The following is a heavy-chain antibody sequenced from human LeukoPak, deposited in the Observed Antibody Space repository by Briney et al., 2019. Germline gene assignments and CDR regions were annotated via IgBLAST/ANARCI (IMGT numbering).Heavy chain of an antibody. V-gene: IGHV1-18*01. J-gene: IGHJ6*02. D-gene: IGHD3-3*01. CDR3: ARDYDSWSGYIPYYYYGMDV. CDR2: ISAYNGNT. Sequence: ASVKVSCKASGYTFTSYGISWVRQAPGQGLEWMGWISAYNGNTNYAQKLQGRVTMTTDTSTSTAYMELRSLRSDDTAVYYCARDYDSWSGYIPYYYYGMDVWGQGTTVTVSS. CDR1: GYTFTSYG.